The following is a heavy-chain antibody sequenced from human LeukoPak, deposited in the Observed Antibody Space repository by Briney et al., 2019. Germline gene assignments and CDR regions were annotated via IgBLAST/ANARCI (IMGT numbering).Heavy chain of an antibody. Sequence: GGSLRLFCSASGFTFSSYAMSWVRQAPGKGLEWVSVIYSGGSTYYADSVKGRFTISRDNSKNTLYLQMNSLRAEDTAVYYCAREPNNDFWSGYYGNWGQGTLVTVSS. CDR2: IYSGGST. D-gene: IGHD3-3*01. J-gene: IGHJ4*02. V-gene: IGHV3-53*01. CDR3: AREPNNDFWSGYYGN. CDR1: GFTFSSYA.